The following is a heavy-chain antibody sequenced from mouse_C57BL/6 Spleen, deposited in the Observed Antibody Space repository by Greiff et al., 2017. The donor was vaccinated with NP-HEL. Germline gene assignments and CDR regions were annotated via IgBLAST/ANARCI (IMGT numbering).Heavy chain of an antibody. V-gene: IGHV1-82*01. CDR2: IYPGDGDT. CDR3: ASSTLGPYAMDY. J-gene: IGHJ4*01. D-gene: IGHD4-1*01. Sequence: QVQLQQSGPELVKPGASVKISCKASGYAFSSSWMNWVKQRPGKGLEWIGRIYPGDGDTNYNGKFKGKATLTADKSSSTAYMQLSSLTSEDSAVYFGASSTLGPYAMDYWGQGTSVTVSS. CDR1: GYAFSSSW.